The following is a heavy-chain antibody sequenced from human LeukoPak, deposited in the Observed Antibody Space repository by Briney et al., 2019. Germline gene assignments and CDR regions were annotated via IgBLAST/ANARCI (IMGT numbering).Heavy chain of an antibody. V-gene: IGHV1-46*01. CDR2: IHPSGGST. CDR3: ARGAPTTRIGAGRFDY. CDR1: GYSLTNYY. Sequence: ASVKVSFKAFGYSLTNYYVHWVRQAPGQGLEWTGEIHPSGGSTSYAQKFQGRITVTRDTYTNTVYMDLSSLRSEDTATYYCARGAPTTRIGAGRFDYWGQGSLLTVAS. J-gene: IGHJ4*02. D-gene: IGHD5-12*01.